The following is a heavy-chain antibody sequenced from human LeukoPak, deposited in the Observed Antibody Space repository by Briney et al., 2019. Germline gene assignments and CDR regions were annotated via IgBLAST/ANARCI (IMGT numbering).Heavy chain of an antibody. CDR2: IRYDGSNK. CDR3: ARFIAAAGYNFDY. CDR1: GFTFSSYG. V-gene: IGHV3-30*02. Sequence: GGSLRLSCAASGFTFSSYGMHWVRQAPGKGLEWVAFIRYDGSNKYYADSVKGRFTISRDNSKNTLYLQMNSLRAEDTAVYYCARFIAAAGYNFDYWGQGTLVTVSS. J-gene: IGHJ4*02. D-gene: IGHD6-13*01.